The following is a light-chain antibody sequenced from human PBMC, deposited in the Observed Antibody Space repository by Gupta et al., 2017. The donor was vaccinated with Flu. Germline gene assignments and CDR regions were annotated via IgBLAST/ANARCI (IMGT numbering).Light chain of an antibody. Sequence: PATLSVSPGERATLFGRASQSVRSFLAWYQQKPGQAPRLLISDASTRATGIPARFSAGGSGTEFTLTISNLQSEDYAVYYCQQYNNWPRTFGQGTKVEIK. CDR2: DAS. CDR3: QQYNNWPRT. V-gene: IGKV3-15*01. J-gene: IGKJ1*01. CDR1: QSVRSF.